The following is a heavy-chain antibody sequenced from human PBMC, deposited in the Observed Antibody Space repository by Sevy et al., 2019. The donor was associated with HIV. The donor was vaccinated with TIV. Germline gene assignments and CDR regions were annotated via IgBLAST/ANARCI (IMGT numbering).Heavy chain of an antibody. CDR1: GFSLESYW. CDR3: AKLPSTVMFREKGY. Sequence: GGSLRLSCVASGFSLESYWMNWVRQAPGKGLEWVSGIRDSGDTTHYAESVKGRFTISRDNSKNTVSLQMSSLRAEDTAIYYCAKLPSTVMFREKGYWGQGTRVTVSS. D-gene: IGHD3-10*01. CDR2: IRDSGDTT. J-gene: IGHJ4*02. V-gene: IGHV3-23*01.